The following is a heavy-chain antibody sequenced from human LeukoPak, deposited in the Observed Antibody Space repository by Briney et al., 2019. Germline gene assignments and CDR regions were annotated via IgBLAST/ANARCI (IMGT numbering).Heavy chain of an antibody. J-gene: IGHJ6*02. CDR1: GFTFSSYA. D-gene: IGHD3-22*01. Sequence: PGGSLRLSCAASGFTFSSYAMSWVRQAPGKGLEWVSVIYSGGSTYYADSVKGRFTISRDNSKNTLYLQMNSLRAEDTAVYYCARDISYYYDSSDGMDVWGQGTTVTVSS. CDR2: IYSGGST. CDR3: ARDISYYYDSSDGMDV. V-gene: IGHV3-66*01.